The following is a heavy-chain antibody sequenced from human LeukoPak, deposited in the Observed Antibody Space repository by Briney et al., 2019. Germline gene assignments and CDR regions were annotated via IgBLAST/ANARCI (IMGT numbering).Heavy chain of an antibody. CDR2: ITDGGTT. V-gene: IGHV3-15*01. J-gene: IGHJ4*02. CDR3: TTSPLGYCTSNSCYAYFDS. Sequence: GGSLRLSCAASGFTFSNAWMSWVRQAPGKGLEWLGRITDGGTTDLAAPVKGRFTISRDDSKNTLYLQMISLKTEDTAVYYCTTSPLGYCTSNSCYAYFDSWGQGALVTVSS. D-gene: IGHD2-2*01. CDR1: GFTFSNAW.